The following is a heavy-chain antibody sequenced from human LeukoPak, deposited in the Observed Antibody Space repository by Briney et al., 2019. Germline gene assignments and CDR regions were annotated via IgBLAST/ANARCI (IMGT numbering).Heavy chain of an antibody. D-gene: IGHD6-13*01. CDR2: VKSKSDGGTT. CDR3: TTDAGYSSRWYNY. Sequence: GGSMRLACAASGFTFSSAWMSWVRQAPGKGLEWIGRVKSKSDGGTTDYAAPVKGRSIISRDDSKNTMYLQMNSLKTEDTAVYYCTTDAGYSSRWYNYWGQGILVTVSS. V-gene: IGHV3-15*01. CDR1: GFTFSSAW. J-gene: IGHJ4*02.